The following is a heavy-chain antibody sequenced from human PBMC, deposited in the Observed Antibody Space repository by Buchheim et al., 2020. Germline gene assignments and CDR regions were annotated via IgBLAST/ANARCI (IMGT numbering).Heavy chain of an antibody. CDR1: GLNFSTYG. Sequence: QVQLVESGGGVVQPGRSLRLSCVVSGLNFSTYGMDWVRQAPGKGLEWVALISYDGRNKFYADSVKGRFTIYRDNSQNTLFLQMNSLRTEDTALYYCAKAITKIVDAIDYWGQGTL. J-gene: IGHJ4*02. V-gene: IGHV3-30*18. CDR2: ISYDGRNK. CDR3: AKAITKIVDAIDY. D-gene: IGHD3-22*01.